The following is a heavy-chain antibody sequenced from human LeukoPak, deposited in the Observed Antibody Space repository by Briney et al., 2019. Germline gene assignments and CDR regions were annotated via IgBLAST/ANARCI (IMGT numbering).Heavy chain of an antibody. CDR1: GYTFTSYG. J-gene: IGHJ3*02. Sequence: GASVNVSCKASGYTFTSYGISWARQAPGQGLEWMGWISAYNGNTNYAQKLQGRVTMTTDTSTSTAYMELRSLRSDDTAVYYCARENYGAVDAFDIWGQGTMVTVSS. CDR2: ISAYNGNT. CDR3: ARENYGAVDAFDI. V-gene: IGHV1-18*01. D-gene: IGHD1-7*01.